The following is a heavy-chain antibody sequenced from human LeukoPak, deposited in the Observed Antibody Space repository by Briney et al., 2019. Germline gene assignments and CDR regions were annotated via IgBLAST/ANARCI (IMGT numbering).Heavy chain of an antibody. CDR1: GFTFSSYA. Sequence: GGSLRLSCAASGFTFSSYAMSWVRQAPGKGLEWVSAISGSGGSTYYADSVKGRFTISRDNSKNALYLQMNSLRAEDTAVYYCAKGDYGSGLNCDYGMDVWGQGTTVTVSS. J-gene: IGHJ6*02. CDR3: AKGDYGSGLNCDYGMDV. V-gene: IGHV3-23*01. D-gene: IGHD3-10*01. CDR2: ISGSGGST.